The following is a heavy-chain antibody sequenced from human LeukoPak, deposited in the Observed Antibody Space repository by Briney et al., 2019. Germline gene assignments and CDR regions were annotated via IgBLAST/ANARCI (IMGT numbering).Heavy chain of an antibody. CDR3: AKEEDYYYYMDV. Sequence: GGSLRLSCAASGLTFSTYGMSWVRQAPGKGLEWVAVISYDGSNKYYADSVKGRFTISRDNSKNTLYLQMNSLRAEDTAVYYCAKEEDYYYYMDVWGKGTTVTVSS. J-gene: IGHJ6*03. V-gene: IGHV3-30*18. CDR2: ISYDGSNK. CDR1: GLTFSTYG.